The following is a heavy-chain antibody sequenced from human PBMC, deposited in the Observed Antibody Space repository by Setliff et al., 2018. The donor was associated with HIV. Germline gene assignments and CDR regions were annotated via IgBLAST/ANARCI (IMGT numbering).Heavy chain of an antibody. D-gene: IGHD4-17*01. J-gene: IGHJ4*02. CDR1: GYSFTTYY. Sequence: ASVKVSCKASGYSFTTYYMQWVRQAPGQGLEWMGWINAGNGNTKYSQKFQGRVTITRDTSASTAYMELSSLRAEDMAVYYCARTLTTVTTGVFDYWGQGTLVTVSS. V-gene: IGHV1-3*03. CDR2: INAGNGNT. CDR3: ARTLTTVTTGVFDY.